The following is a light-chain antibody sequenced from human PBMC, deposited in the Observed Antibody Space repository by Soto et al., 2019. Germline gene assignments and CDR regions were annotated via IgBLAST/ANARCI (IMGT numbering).Light chain of an antibody. Sequence: EIVLTQSPATLSLSPGERATLSCRASQSVSSYLAWYQQKPGQAPRLLIYDASNRATGIPAGFSGSVSGTDFTLALSSLEPEDFAVYYCQQRSNWPQLTFGGGTKVEIK. V-gene: IGKV3-11*01. CDR1: QSVSSY. J-gene: IGKJ4*01. CDR2: DAS. CDR3: QQRSNWPQLT.